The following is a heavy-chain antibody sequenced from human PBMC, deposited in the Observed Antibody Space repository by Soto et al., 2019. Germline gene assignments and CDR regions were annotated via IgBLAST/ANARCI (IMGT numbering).Heavy chain of an antibody. D-gene: IGHD3-22*01. CDR2: IIPLFGTA. J-gene: IGHJ4*02. CDR3: ARGVHYDSSGYYYFY. V-gene: IGHV1-69*13. CDR1: GGTFSTYA. Sequence: SVKVSCKASGGTFSTYAIDWVRQAPGQGLEWMGGIIPLFGTAKYAQNFQGRITITADESTNTAYMGLRSLRSQDTAVYYCARGVHYDSSGYYYFYWGQGTLVTVSS.